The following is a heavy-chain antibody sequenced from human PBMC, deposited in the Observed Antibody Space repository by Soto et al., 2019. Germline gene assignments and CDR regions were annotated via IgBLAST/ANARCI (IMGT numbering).Heavy chain of an antibody. J-gene: IGHJ6*02. Sequence: ASVKVSCKASHYTFTSYAISWVRQAPGQGLEWMGIINPSGGYTTYAQRFLGRVTMTSDTSTSTVHMELGSLTSEDTAVYYCARVDPREFRFLGSYYYGMAVWGQGTTVTVSS. D-gene: IGHD3-3*01. CDR1: HYTFTSYA. CDR2: INPSGGYT. V-gene: IGHV1-46*01. CDR3: ARVDPREFRFLGSYYYGMAV.